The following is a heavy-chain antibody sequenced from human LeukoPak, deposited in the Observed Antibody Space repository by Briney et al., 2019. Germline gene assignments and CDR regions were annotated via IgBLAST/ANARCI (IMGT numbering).Heavy chain of an antibody. CDR2: IRGGGGSIDT. CDR3: AKDRAMVRGVNTNWFDP. V-gene: IGHV3-23*01. D-gene: IGHD3-10*01. CDR1: GFTFNTYA. Sequence: GGSLRLSCTASGFTFNTYAMSWVRQTPEKGLEWISGIRGGGGSIDTYYADSVKGRFTISRDNSKNTLYLQMNSLRAEDTAVYYCAKDRAMVRGVNTNWFDPWGQGTLVTVSS. J-gene: IGHJ5*02.